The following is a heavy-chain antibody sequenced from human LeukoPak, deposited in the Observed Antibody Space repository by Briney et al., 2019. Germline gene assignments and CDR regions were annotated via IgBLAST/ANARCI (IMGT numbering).Heavy chain of an antibody. D-gene: IGHD3-10*01. CDR1: GGPFSGYY. J-gene: IGHJ4*02. V-gene: IGHV4-34*01. CDR2: INHSGST. Sequence: SETLSLTCAVYGGPFSGYYWSWIRQPPGKGLEWIGEINHSGSTNYNPSLKSRVTISVDTSKNQFSLKLSSVTAADTAVYYCARMRVRGVISPGDFDYWGQGTLVTVSS. CDR3: ARMRVRGVISPGDFDY.